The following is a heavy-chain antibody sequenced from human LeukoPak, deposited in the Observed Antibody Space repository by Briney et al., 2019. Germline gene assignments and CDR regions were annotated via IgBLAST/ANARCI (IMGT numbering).Heavy chain of an antibody. CDR3: ARTLVTAPGSKGGP. CDR1: GFSFSDYY. Sequence: GGSLRLSCAASGFSFSDYYMSWIRQAPGKGLEWVSYISGSTSYTDYADSVKGRFTISRDNAKNSLYLQMNSLRAEDTAVYYCARTLVTAPGSKGGPWGQGTLVTVSS. D-gene: IGHD6-13*01. J-gene: IGHJ5*02. V-gene: IGHV3-11*03. CDR2: ISGSTSYT.